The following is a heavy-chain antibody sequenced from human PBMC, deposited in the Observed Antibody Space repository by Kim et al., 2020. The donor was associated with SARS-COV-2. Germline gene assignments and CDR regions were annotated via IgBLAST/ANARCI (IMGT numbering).Heavy chain of an antibody. V-gene: IGHV3-23*01. J-gene: IGHJ4*02. Sequence: YADSGKGRFTIARDNSQNTLYLQMNSLGAEDTSVYYCAKLIFSGGDYFAYWGQGTLVTVSS. CDR3: AKLIFSGGDYFAY. D-gene: IGHD2-8*02.